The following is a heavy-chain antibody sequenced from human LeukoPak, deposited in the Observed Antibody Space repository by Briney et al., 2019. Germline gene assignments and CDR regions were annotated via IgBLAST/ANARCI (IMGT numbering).Heavy chain of an antibody. J-gene: IGHJ4*02. V-gene: IGHV4-39*07. D-gene: IGHD5-18*01. CDR1: GGSISSSSYY. CDR2: IYYSGST. Sequence: SETLSLTCTVSGGSISSSSYYWGWIRQPPGKGLEWIGSIYYSGSTYYNPSLKSRVTISVDTSKNQFSLKLSSVTAADTAVYYCARGRDSYGYSWGQGTLVTVSS. CDR3: ARGRDSYGYS.